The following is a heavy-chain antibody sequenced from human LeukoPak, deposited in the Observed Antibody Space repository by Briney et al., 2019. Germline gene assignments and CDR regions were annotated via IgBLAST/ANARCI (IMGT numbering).Heavy chain of an antibody. V-gene: IGHV3-48*03. CDR3: ARVFEF. CDR2: ISSSGSTT. Sequence: PGGSLRLSCVASGFTFSNYEMNWVRQAPGKGLEWVSYISSSGSTTYYADSVKGRFTISRDNAKNSLFLQMNSLRAEDTAVYFCARVFEFWGQGTLVTVSS. J-gene: IGHJ4*02. CDR1: GFTFSNYE.